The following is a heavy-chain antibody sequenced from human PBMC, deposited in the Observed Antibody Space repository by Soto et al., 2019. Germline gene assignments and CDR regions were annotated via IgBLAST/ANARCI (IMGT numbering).Heavy chain of an antibody. J-gene: IGHJ4*02. D-gene: IGHD5-12*01. CDR2: INHSGST. Sequence: QVQLQQWGAGLLKPSETLSLTCAVYGGSFSGYYWSWIRQPPGKGLEWMGGINHSGSTNYNPSLNSRVTISVDTSKNEFSLKLSSVTATDTAVYYCARGRWLRSSLDYWGQGTLVTVSS. CDR3: ARGRWLRSSLDY. CDR1: GGSFSGYY. V-gene: IGHV4-34*01.